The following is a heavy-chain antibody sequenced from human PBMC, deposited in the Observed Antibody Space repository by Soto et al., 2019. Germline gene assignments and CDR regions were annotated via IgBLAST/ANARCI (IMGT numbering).Heavy chain of an antibody. CDR2: IYYSGRT. Sequence: QVQLQESGPGLVKPSQTLSLTCTVSGGSISSGDYYWSWIRQPPGKGLEWIGYIYYSGRTYYNPCLKSRVTITVDTSKNQCSLKLSSVTAADTAVYDCARGGRFNEDYWGQGTLVTVSS. CDR3: ARGGRFNEDY. J-gene: IGHJ4*02. V-gene: IGHV4-30-4*01. D-gene: IGHD1-1*01. CDR1: GGSISSGDYY.